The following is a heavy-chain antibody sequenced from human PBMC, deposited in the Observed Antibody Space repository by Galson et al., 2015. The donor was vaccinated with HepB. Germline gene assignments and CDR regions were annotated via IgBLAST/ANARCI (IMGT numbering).Heavy chain of an antibody. CDR3: ARVGTGKQLIDYFDY. CDR2: ISYDGSNK. J-gene: IGHJ4*02. Sequence: SLRLSCAASGFTFSSYAMHWVRQAPGKGLEWVAVISYDGSNKYYADSVKGRFTISRDNSKNTLYLQMNSLRAEDTAVYYCARVGTGKQLIDYFDYWGQGTLVTVSS. D-gene: IGHD6-6*01. CDR1: GFTFSSYA. V-gene: IGHV3-30-3*01.